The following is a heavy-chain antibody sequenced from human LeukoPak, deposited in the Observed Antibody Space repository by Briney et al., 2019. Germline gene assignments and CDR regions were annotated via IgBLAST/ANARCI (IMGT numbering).Heavy chain of an antibody. CDR1: GFTFSSYS. D-gene: IGHD3-22*01. J-gene: IGHJ4*02. CDR2: ISSSSSYI. Sequence: GGSLRLSSAASGFTFSSYSMNWVRQAPGKGLEWVSSISSSSSYIYYADSVKGRFTISRDNAKNSLYLQMNSLRAEDTAVYYCARGRGYYYDSSGPNYFDYWGQGTLVTVSS. CDR3: ARGRGYYYDSSGPNYFDY. V-gene: IGHV3-21*01.